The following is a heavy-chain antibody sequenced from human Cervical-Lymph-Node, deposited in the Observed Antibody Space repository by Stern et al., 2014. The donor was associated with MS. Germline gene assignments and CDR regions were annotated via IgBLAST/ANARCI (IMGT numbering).Heavy chain of an antibody. Sequence: EVQLVESGGGLVKPGGSLRLSCAASGFAFTNAWMNWVRQAPGKGLEWAGRIQSKADGVTTDYAAPVKGRFSISRDDSKDTLFLQMNSLKTEDTALYYCTTGVIRRGDLRVDYWGQGTLVTVSS. CDR3: TTGVIRRGDLRVDY. V-gene: IGHV3-15*01. CDR2: IQSKADGVTT. D-gene: IGHD2-21*01. J-gene: IGHJ4*02. CDR1: GFAFTNAW.